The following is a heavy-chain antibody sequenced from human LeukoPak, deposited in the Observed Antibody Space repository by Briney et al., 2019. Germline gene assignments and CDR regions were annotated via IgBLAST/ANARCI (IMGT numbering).Heavy chain of an antibody. V-gene: IGHV4-34*01. CDR3: ARGILTYSDILTGHVYFDY. D-gene: IGHD3-9*01. J-gene: IGHJ4*02. Sequence: PSETLSLACAVYGVSFSGYYWNWIRQPPGKGLEWIWGINHSGGNTNNPSLKSRVTISVDTSKNQFSLKLSSVTAADTAVYYCARGILTYSDILTGHVYFDYWGQGTLVTVSP. CDR2: INHSGGN. CDR1: GVSFSGYY.